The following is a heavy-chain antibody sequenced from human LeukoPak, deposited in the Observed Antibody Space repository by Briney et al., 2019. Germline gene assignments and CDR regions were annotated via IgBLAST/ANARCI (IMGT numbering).Heavy chain of an antibody. J-gene: IGHJ4*02. CDR3: TKESLPTYYFDN. D-gene: IGHD1-1*01. V-gene: IGHV3-23*01. CDR1: GFIFSNYA. CDR2: ISGSGIHT. Sequence: GGSLRLPCATSGFIFSNYAMSWVRQAPGKGLEWVSEISGSGIHTNYADSVKGRFTISRDSSKNTLYLQLNSLTAGDTALYYCTKESLPTYYFDNWGQGTLVTVSS.